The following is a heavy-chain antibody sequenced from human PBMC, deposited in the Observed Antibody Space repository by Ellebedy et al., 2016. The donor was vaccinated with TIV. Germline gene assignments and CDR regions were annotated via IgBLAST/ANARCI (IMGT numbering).Heavy chain of an antibody. D-gene: IGHD3-3*01. J-gene: IGHJ5*02. CDR2: IKTDGSET. CDR3: VGFGVFNL. Sequence: GESLKISCAAWGFSFSNFWMSWVRQAPGKGLEWVAHIKTDGSETYYVDSVKGRFTISRENAKNALVLQMDGLRADDAAVYYCVGFGVFNLWGQGAPVTVSS. V-gene: IGHV3-7*01. CDR1: GFSFSNFW.